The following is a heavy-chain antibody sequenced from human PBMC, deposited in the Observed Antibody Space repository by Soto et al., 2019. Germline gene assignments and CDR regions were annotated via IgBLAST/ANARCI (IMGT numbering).Heavy chain of an antibody. CDR2: ISSSGSTI. CDR3: ARSYYGTSLDY. Sequence: GGSLRLSCAASGFTFSSYEMNWVRQAPGKGLEWVSYISSSGSTIYYADSVKGRFTISRDNAKNSLYLQMNSLRAEDTADYYCARSYYGTSLDYWGQGTLVTVSS. V-gene: IGHV3-48*03. J-gene: IGHJ4*02. D-gene: IGHD3-10*01. CDR1: GFTFSSYE.